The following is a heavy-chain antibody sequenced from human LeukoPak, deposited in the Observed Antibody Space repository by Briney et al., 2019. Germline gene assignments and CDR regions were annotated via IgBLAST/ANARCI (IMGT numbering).Heavy chain of an antibody. D-gene: IGHD3-22*01. V-gene: IGHV4-59*12. CDR3: ARGDYYESSGYSV. J-gene: IGHJ4*02. Sequence: SESLSLTCTISGGPITIYSWSSIRQPPGKGLAWIGYIYYSGSTNYNPSLKSRATISVDTSKIQFSLKLSSVTAADTAVYYCARGDYYESSGYSVWGQGTLVTVSS. CDR1: GGPITIYS. CDR2: IYYSGST.